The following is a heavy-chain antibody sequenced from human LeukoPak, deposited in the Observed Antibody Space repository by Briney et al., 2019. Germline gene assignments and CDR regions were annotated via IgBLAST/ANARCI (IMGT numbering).Heavy chain of an antibody. D-gene: IGHD1-26*01. J-gene: IGHJ4*02. Sequence: GGSLRLSCAASEFSVGSNYMTWVRQAPGKGLEWVSLIYSGGSTYYADSVKGRFTISRDNSKNTLYLQMNSLRAEDTAVYYCAKLDGNSGSYEWGQGTLVTVSS. V-gene: IGHV3-66*04. CDR2: IYSGGST. CDR3: AKLDGNSGSYE. CDR1: EFSVGSNY.